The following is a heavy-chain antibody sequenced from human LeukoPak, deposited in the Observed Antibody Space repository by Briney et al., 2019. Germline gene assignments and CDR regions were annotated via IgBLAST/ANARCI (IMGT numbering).Heavy chain of an antibody. V-gene: IGHV1-69*05. CDR1: GGTFNSYA. D-gene: IGHD3-10*01. CDR3: ARGAHSGSFSSWFHP. Sequence: SVKVSCKASGGTFNSYAITWVRPAPGQGLEWMGGIIPMFAPARYAQNFQGRVTITTDESTSTAYMELSSLKSEDTAVYYCARGAHSGSFSSWFHPWGQGTLVTVSS. J-gene: IGHJ5*02. CDR2: IIPMFAPA.